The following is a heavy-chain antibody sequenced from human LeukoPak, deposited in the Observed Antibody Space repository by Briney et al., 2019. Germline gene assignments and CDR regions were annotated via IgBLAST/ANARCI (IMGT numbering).Heavy chain of an antibody. V-gene: IGHV3-7*01. Sequence: PGGSLRLSCTVSGFTFSSYWMHWVRQAPGKGLEWVANIKQDGSEKNYVDSVKGRLTISRDNAKNSLYLQMNSLRAEDTAVYYCVRSMDVWGQGTTVTVSS. CDR1: GFTFSSYW. CDR2: IKQDGSEK. CDR3: VRSMDV. J-gene: IGHJ6*02.